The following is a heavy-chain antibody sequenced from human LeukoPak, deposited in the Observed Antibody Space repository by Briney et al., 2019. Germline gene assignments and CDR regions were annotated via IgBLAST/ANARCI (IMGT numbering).Heavy chain of an antibody. D-gene: IGHD6-19*01. CDR3: AKSGGSSGWLY. CDR1: GFTFSSSA. J-gene: IGHJ4*02. Sequence: GGPLRLSCAASGFTFSSSAMSWVRQAPGKGLGWLSGISGSGGGTYYADSVKGRFTISRDDSKNTLYLQMHSLRAEDTAVYYCAKSGGSSGWLYWGQGTLVTVSS. CDR2: ISGSGGGT. V-gene: IGHV3-23*01.